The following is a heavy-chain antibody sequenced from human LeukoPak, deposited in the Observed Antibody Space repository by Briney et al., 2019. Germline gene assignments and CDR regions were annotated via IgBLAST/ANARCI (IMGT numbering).Heavy chain of an antibody. CDR3: AKMRRYYDILTGYYPGPRDYYYYMDV. D-gene: IGHD3-9*01. CDR1: GYTFTSYG. Sequence: GASVKVSCKASGYTFTSYGISWVRQAPGQGLERMGWISAYNGNANYALKLQGRVTMTTDTSTSTAYMELRSLRSDDTAVYYCAKMRRYYDILTGYYPGPRDYYYYMDVWGKGTTVTVSS. J-gene: IGHJ6*03. CDR2: ISAYNGNA. V-gene: IGHV1-18*01.